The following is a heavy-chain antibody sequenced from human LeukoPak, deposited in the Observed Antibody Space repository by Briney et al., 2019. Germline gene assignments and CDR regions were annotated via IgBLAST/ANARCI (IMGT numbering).Heavy chain of an antibody. D-gene: IGHD3-22*01. Sequence: GGSLRLSCAASGFTFSTHWMSWLRQAPGKGLEWVANIKQGGSEKYYVDSVKGRFTISRDDAKNSVYLQMNSLRAEDTAVYYCARLYDNSGYSIFDYWGQGTLVTVSS. V-gene: IGHV3-7*01. CDR3: ARLYDNSGYSIFDY. J-gene: IGHJ4*02. CDR1: GFTFSTHW. CDR2: IKQGGSEK.